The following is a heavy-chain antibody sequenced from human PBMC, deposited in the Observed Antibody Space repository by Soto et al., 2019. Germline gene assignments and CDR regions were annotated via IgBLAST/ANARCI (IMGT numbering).Heavy chain of an antibody. D-gene: IGHD3-16*02. CDR1: GYTFTSHG. CDR2: ISTYNGKT. Sequence: QVQLVQSGGEVKKPGASVKVSCKASGYTFTSHGFSWVRQAPGQGLEWMGWISTYNGKTDYAQKFQGRVTMTADTRTNTGYMELRSLRSDYTAVYYCARLLTEGVTYREDAFDIWGQGTKVTVSS. J-gene: IGHJ3*02. CDR3: ARLLTEGVTYREDAFDI. V-gene: IGHV1-18*01.